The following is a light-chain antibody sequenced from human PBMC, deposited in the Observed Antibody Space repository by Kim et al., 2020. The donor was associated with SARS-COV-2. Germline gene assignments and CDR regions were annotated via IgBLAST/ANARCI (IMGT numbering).Light chain of an antibody. CDR1: NSNIGSNA. CDR2: TNN. Sequence: GERLTITCYGSNSNIGSNAVNWYQQFRRTAPKLLMYTNNQRPSGVPDRFSGSKSGTSASLGISGLQSEDEADYFCAAWDDSLNAVAFGGGTKVTVL. J-gene: IGLJ2*01. V-gene: IGLV1-44*01. CDR3: AAWDDSLNAVA.